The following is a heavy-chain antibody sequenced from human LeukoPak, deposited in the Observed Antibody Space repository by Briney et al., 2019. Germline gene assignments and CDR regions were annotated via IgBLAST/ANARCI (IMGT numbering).Heavy chain of an antibody. CDR1: GFTFSSYG. Sequence: GRSLRLSCAASGFTFSSYGMHWVRQAPGKGLEWVAVISYDGSSKYYADSVKGRFTISRDNSKNTLYLQMNSLRAEDTAVYYCAKDGTMVRGVMVYWGQGTLVTVSS. CDR3: AKDGTMVRGVMVY. V-gene: IGHV3-30*18. CDR2: ISYDGSSK. J-gene: IGHJ4*02. D-gene: IGHD3-10*01.